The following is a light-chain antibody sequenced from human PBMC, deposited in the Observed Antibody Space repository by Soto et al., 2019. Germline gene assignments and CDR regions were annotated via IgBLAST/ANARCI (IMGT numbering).Light chain of an antibody. V-gene: IGKV3-15*01. CDR3: QHYIKWPWT. CDR2: GAA. Sequence: EIVVTQSPATLSASPGERATLSCRASQSIDTDLAWYQQKPGQPPRLLIFGAATRNTGVPARFSGSGSGTEFTLTISSLQSEDAAVYYCQHYIKWPWTFGKGTKVDIK. CDR1: QSIDTD. J-gene: IGKJ1*01.